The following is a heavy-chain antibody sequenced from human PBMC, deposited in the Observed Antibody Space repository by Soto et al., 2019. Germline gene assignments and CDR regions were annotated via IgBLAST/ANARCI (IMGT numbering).Heavy chain of an antibody. CDR1: GFTFDDYA. V-gene: IGHV3-9*01. D-gene: IGHD6-25*01. CDR2: ISWNSGSI. J-gene: IGHJ3*02. Sequence: PGGSLRLSCAASGFTFDDYAMHWVRQAPGKGLEWVSGISWNSGSIGYADSVKGRFTISRDNAKNSLYLQMNSLRAEDTALYYCAKDRLAAPLDAFDIWGQGTMVTVSS. CDR3: AKDRLAAPLDAFDI.